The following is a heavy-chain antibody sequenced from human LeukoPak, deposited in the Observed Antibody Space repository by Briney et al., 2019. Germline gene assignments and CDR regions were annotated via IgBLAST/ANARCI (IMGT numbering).Heavy chain of an antibody. CDR1: GFTFDDYA. J-gene: IGHJ4*02. CDR3: AADHYYDSSGYNPPSH. CDR2: ISGDGSRT. D-gene: IGHD3-22*01. V-gene: IGHV3-43*02. Sequence: GGALRLSCAASGFTFDDYAMYWVRQAPGKGLEWLPLISGDGSRTYYADSVKGRFTISRDKSRNSLYLQMNSLRPEDTALYYCAADHYYDSSGYNPPSHWGQGALVTVSS.